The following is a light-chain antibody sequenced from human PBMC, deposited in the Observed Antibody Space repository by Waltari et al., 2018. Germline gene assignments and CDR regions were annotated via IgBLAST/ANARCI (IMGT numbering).Light chain of an antibody. CDR3: QQHENLPYS. V-gene: IGKV1-5*03. J-gene: IGKJ2*03. CDR2: KAS. Sequence: DIQMTQSPSTLSASVGDRVTITCRASQSISSWLAWYQQKPGKAPKLLIYKASSLESGVPSRFSGSGSGTEFTLTISSLQPEDVGTYYCQQHENLPYSFGQGTKLEIK. CDR1: QSISSW.